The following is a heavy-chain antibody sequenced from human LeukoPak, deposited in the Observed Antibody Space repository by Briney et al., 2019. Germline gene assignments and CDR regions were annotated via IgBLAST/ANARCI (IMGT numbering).Heavy chain of an antibody. CDR1: GYTFTGYY. V-gene: IGHV1-69*13. Sequence: SVKVSCKASGYTFTGYYMHWVRQAPGQGLEWMGGIIPVFGAANYAQGFRGRVTLTADESTNTAYMDLSGLRSEDTAVYYCARTRSGCSTTNCYPYEMDVWGQGTTITVSS. J-gene: IGHJ6*02. CDR2: IIPVFGAA. CDR3: ARTRSGCSTTNCYPYEMDV. D-gene: IGHD2/OR15-2a*01.